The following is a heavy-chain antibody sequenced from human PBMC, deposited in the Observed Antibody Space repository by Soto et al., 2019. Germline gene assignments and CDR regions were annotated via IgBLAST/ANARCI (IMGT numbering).Heavy chain of an antibody. CDR1: GFTFSSYS. V-gene: IGHV3-21*01. J-gene: IGHJ4*02. CDR3: ARDTDWAYSGYDTVNFDY. CDR2: ISSSSSYI. D-gene: IGHD5-12*01. Sequence: PGGSLRLSCAASGFTFSSYSMNWVRQAPGKGLEWVSSISSSSSYIYYADSVKGRFTISRDNAKNSLYLQMNSLRAEDTAVYYCARDTDWAYSGYDTVNFDYWGQGTLVTVSS.